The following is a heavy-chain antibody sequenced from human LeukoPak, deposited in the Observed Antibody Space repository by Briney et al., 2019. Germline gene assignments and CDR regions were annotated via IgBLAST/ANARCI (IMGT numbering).Heavy chain of an antibody. V-gene: IGHV3-7*01. Sequence: GGSLRLSCAASGFAFSTCWMNWIRQAPGKGLEWVANIKQDGSEKYYLDSVKGRFTISRDNAKNLLYLQMSSLRVEDTAVYYCAKPITITGATDGFDIWGQGAKVIVSS. CDR2: IKQDGSEK. J-gene: IGHJ3*02. CDR3: AKPITITGATDGFDI. D-gene: IGHD5-12*01. CDR1: GFAFSTCW.